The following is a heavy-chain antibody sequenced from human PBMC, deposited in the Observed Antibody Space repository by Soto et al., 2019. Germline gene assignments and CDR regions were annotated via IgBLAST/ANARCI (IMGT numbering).Heavy chain of an antibody. CDR2: VTGSGGA. J-gene: IGHJ4*02. D-gene: IGHD6-13*01. CDR3: AKTGYTSSWYGPFDY. CDR1: GFTFSTYA. Sequence: EVQVLESGGGLVQPGGSLRLSCAASGFTFSTYAMSWVRQAPGKGLEWVSTVTGSGGAYHADAVKGRFTISRDNSKNKLYPQMVSLMAEDAAVYHCAKTGYTSSWYGPFDYWGQGTLATVSS. V-gene: IGHV3-23*01.